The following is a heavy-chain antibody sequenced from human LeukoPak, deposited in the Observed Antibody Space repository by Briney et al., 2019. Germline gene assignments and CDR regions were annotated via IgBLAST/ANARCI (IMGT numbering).Heavy chain of an antibody. CDR1: GGSFSGYY. CDR2: INHSGST. D-gene: IGHD5-18*01. Sequence: SETLSLTCAVYGGSFSGYYWSWLRQPPGKGLEWIGEINHSGSTNYNPSLKSRVNISVHTSKNQFYLKLSSVTAADTAVYYCARGGGYSSGPYYFDYWGQGTLVSVS. J-gene: IGHJ4*02. V-gene: IGHV4-34*01. CDR3: ARGGGYSSGPYYFDY.